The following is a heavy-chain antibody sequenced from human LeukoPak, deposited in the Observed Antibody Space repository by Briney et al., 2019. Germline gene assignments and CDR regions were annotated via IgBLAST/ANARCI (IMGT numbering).Heavy chain of an antibody. D-gene: IGHD4-17*01. Sequence: GGSLRLSCTASRFTFSTYAMSWVRQAPGKGLEWVSSISGSGDTTYYTGSVKGRFTISRDNSKNTLYLQINSLRVEDTAIYYCAKERSAVTTGLFDSWGQGTLVTVSS. CDR2: ISGSGDTT. J-gene: IGHJ4*02. CDR3: AKERSAVTTGLFDS. V-gene: IGHV3-23*01. CDR1: RFTFSTYA.